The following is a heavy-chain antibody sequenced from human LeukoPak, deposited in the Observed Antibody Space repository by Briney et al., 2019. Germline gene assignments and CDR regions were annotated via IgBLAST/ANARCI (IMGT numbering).Heavy chain of an antibody. J-gene: IGHJ5*02. CDR3: AREKIGYYDGSGRGWFDP. D-gene: IGHD3-22*01. Sequence: PSQTLSLTCTVSGYSISSGYIWGWIRQPPGKGLEWIGSFYHSGITYYNPSLKSRVTISVEMSKNQFSLKLSSVTAADTAVYYCAREKIGYYDGSGRGWFDPWGQGTLVTVSS. CDR1: GYSISSGYI. V-gene: IGHV4-38-2*02. CDR2: FYHSGIT.